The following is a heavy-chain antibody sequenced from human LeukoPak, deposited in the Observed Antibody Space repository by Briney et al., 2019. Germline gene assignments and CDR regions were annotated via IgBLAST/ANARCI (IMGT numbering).Heavy chain of an antibody. V-gene: IGHV3-53*01. CDR3: AKDTRTISCLDY. Sequence: GGSLRLSCAASGFSVSSSYMSWVCQAPGKGLEWVSVIYYTGNTYYADSVKGRFTISRDNSKNTLYLQMNSLRAEDTAVYYCAKDTRTISCLDYWGQGTLVTVSS. J-gene: IGHJ4*02. D-gene: IGHD3-3*01. CDR1: GFSVSSSY. CDR2: IYYTGNT.